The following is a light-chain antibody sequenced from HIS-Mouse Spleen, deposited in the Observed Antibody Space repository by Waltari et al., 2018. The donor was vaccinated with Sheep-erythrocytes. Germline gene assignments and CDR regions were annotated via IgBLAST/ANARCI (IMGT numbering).Light chain of an antibody. CDR1: SSDVGGYNY. V-gene: IGLV2-8*01. Sequence: QSALTQPPSASGSPGQSVTISCTGTSSDVGGYNYVSWYQQHPGKPPKLMIYEVSKRPSGVPDRVSGAKSSNTASLTVSGLQAEDEADYYFSSYAGSNNWVFGGGTKLTVL. CDR2: EVS. CDR3: SSYAGSNNWV. J-gene: IGLJ3*02.